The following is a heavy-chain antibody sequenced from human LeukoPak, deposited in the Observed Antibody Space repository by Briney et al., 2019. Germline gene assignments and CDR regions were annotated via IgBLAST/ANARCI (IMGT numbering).Heavy chain of an antibody. Sequence: PAVTLSLTCGVSGGSITSTNWWGWVRQPPGQGLEWIGEISLTGLNHYNPSLESRVTVSLDKSKNLLSLNLTSVTAADTAVYYCSGENGAFYPFGYWGQGTLVTVS. V-gene: IGHV4-4*02. CDR1: GGSITSTNW. CDR2: ISLTGLN. CDR3: SGENGAFYPFGY. D-gene: IGHD2-8*01. J-gene: IGHJ4*02.